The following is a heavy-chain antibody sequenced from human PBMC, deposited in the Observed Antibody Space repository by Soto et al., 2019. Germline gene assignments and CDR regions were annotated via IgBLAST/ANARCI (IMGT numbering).Heavy chain of an antibody. Sequence: EVQLVESGGGLVQPGGSLRLSCAASGFTFSSYWMHWVRQGPGKGLVWVSRVNSDGTSTSYADSVKGRFTISRDNAKNTLYLQMNSLRADDTAVYYCAGDSYISGRYCFDYWGQGTLVTVSS. CDR3: AGDSYISGRYCFDY. J-gene: IGHJ4*02. CDR2: VNSDGTST. V-gene: IGHV3-74*01. D-gene: IGHD6-19*01. CDR1: GFTFSSYW.